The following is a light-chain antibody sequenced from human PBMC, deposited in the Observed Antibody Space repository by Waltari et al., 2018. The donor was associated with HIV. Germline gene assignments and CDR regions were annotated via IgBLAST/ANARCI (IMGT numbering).Light chain of an antibody. Sequence: AVTQPASVSGLPGQSTTISCTGGDRDFGLYNFVSWYQQHSGKPPKLILYDGDSRASGVSDRFSGSMSGNTASLTISGLRAEDEAHYYCASFTGDNTVMFGGGTEVTVL. J-gene: IGLJ3*02. V-gene: IGLV2-14*03. CDR1: DRDFGLYNF. CDR2: DGD. CDR3: ASFTGDNTVM.